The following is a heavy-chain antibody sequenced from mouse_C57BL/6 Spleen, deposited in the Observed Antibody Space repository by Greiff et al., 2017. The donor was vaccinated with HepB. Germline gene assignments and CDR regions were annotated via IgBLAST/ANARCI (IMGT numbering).Heavy chain of an antibody. V-gene: IGHV3-6*01. CDR3: ARDGTGTRGFDD. CDR1: GYSITSGYY. Sequence: DVQLVESGPGLVKPSQSLSLTCSVTGYSITSGYYWNWIRQFPGNKLEWMGYISYDGSNNYNPSLKNRISITRDTSKNQFFLKLNSVTTEDTATYYGARDGTGTRGFDDWGQGTTLTVSS. D-gene: IGHD4-1*01. CDR2: ISYDGSN. J-gene: IGHJ2*01.